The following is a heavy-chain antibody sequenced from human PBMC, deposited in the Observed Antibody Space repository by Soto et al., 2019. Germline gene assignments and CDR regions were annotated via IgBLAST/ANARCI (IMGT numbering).Heavy chain of an antibody. J-gene: IGHJ6*02. CDR2: IVVGSGNT. Sequence: SVKVSCKASGFTFTSSAVQRVRQARGQRLEWKGWIVVGSGNTNYAQKFQERVTITRDMSTSTAYMELSSLRSEDTAVYYCAARSSGPYYDFGMDVWGQGTTVTVSS. CDR1: GFTFTSSA. D-gene: IGHD3-3*01. V-gene: IGHV1-58*01. CDR3: AARSSGPYYDFGMDV.